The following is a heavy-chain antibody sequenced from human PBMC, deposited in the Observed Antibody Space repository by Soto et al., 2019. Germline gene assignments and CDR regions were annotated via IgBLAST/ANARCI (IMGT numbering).Heavy chain of an antibody. CDR2: ISAYNGNT. CDR1: GYTFASYA. CDR3: ARDPPPPDY. V-gene: IGHV1-18*03. J-gene: IGHJ4*02. Sequence: QVQLVQSGAEVKKPGASVKVSCKASGYTFASYAISWMRQAPGQGLEWMGWISAYNGNTNYAQKLQGRVTMTTDTSTSTAYMQSRSLRSDDMAMYYCARDPPPPDYWGQGTLVTVSS.